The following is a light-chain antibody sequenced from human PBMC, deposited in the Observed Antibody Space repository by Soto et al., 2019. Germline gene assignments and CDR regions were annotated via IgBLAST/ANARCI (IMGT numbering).Light chain of an antibody. CDR3: SSYTTSNTPLYV. J-gene: IGLJ1*01. CDR1: SNDIGGYNY. Sequence: QSALTQPASVSGSPGQSITISCTGTSNDIGGYNYVSWYQQHPGKAPKLMIYEVSNRPSGVSNRFSGSQSGNTASLTISGLQAEDEANYYCSSYTTSNTPLYVFGTGTKLTVL. V-gene: IGLV2-14*01. CDR2: EVS.